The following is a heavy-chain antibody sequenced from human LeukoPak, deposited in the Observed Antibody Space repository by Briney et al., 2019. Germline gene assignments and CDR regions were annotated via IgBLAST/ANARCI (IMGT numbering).Heavy chain of an antibody. CDR1: GYTFTSYA. CDR3: ASDCDILTGYCDAFDI. D-gene: IGHD3-9*01. V-gene: IGHV7-4-1*02. J-gene: IGHJ3*02. Sequence: GASVKVSCKASGYTFTSYAMNWVRQAPGQGLEWMGWINTNTGNPTYAQGFTGRFVFSLDTSVGTAYLQISSLKAEDTAVYYCASDCDILTGYCDAFDIWGQGTMVIVSS. CDR2: INTNTGNP.